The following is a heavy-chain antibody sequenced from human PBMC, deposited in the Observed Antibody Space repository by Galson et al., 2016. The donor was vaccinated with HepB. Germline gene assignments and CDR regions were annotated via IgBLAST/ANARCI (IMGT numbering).Heavy chain of an antibody. J-gene: IGHJ5*02. V-gene: IGHV4-39*01. CDR1: GGSIGGKNHF. D-gene: IGHD1-26*01. CDR2: MFYSGSP. CDR3: AGLAWELLNIPNYSDP. Sequence: LSLTCAVTGGSIGGKNHFWAWVRQPPGKGLEWIGSMFYSGSPLYSPSLKSRPTISVDTSRNQFSLKLTSVTAADTAVYYCAGLAWELLNIPNYSDPWGQGTLVTVSS.